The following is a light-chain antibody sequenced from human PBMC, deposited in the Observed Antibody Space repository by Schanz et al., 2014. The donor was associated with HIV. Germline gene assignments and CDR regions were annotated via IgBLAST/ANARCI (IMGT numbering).Light chain of an antibody. J-gene: IGKJ1*01. CDR1: QSVSSN. V-gene: IGKV3-20*01. Sequence: EMVMTQSPATLSVSPGERATLSCRASQSVSSNLAWYQQKPGQAPRLLIYGASTMATGIPARFSGSGSGTDFTLTISRLEPEDFAVYYCQQYGSSPLFGQGTKVEIK. CDR3: QQYGSSPL. CDR2: GAS.